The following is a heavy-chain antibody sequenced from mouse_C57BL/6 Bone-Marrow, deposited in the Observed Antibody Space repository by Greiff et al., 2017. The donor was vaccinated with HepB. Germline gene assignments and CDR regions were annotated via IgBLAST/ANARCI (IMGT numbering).Heavy chain of an antibody. D-gene: IGHD1-1*01. CDR1: GFTFSSYA. Sequence: EVKLVESGEGLVKPGGSLKLSCAASGFTFSSYAMSWVRQTPEKRLEWVAYISSGGDYIYYADTVKGRFTISRDNARNTLYLQMSSLNSEDTAMYYCTRERLSTFYAMDYWGQGTSVTVSS. CDR2: ISSGGDYI. J-gene: IGHJ4*01. V-gene: IGHV5-9-1*02. CDR3: TRERLSTFYAMDY.